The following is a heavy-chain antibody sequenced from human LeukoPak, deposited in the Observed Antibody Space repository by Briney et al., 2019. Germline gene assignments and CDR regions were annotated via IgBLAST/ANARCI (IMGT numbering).Heavy chain of an antibody. J-gene: IGHJ4*02. D-gene: IGHD3-22*01. CDR1: GGSISSGSYY. Sequence: PSQTLSLTCSVSGGSISSGSYYWSWIRQPAGKGLEWIGRIYTSGNTNYNPSPKSRVTISVDTSKNQFSLKLSSVTAADTAVYYCARRSGYYSVSDYWGQGTLLTVSS. CDR2: IYTSGNT. CDR3: ARRSGYYSVSDY. V-gene: IGHV4-61*02.